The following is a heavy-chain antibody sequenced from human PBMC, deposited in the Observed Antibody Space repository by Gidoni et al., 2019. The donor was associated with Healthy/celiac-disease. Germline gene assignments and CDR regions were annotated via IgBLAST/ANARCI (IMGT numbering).Heavy chain of an antibody. CDR2: ISSSSTYI. CDR3: TRETWIQLWLPDY. J-gene: IGHJ4*02. Sequence: EVQLVESGGGLVKPGGSLRLSCAASGFTFSSYSMNWVRQAPGKGLEWVSSISSSSTYIYYADSVKGRFTISRDNAKNSLYLQMNSLRVEDTAVYYCTRETWIQLWLPDYWGQGTLVTVSS. CDR1: GFTFSSYS. V-gene: IGHV3-21*01. D-gene: IGHD5-18*01.